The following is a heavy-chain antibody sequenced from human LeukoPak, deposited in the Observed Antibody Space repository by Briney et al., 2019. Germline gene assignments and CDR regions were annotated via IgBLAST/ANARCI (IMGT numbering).Heavy chain of an antibody. Sequence: GGALRHSCAASGVTPCSSMIRGGRPAPGKGLEWGSYIRTSSSTIYYADSVKGRFTSARDNAKNSLYLQMNSLRDEATAVYYCVRVDWGSFAFDIWGQGTMVTVSS. V-gene: IGHV3-48*02. CDR2: IRTSSSTI. J-gene: IGHJ3*02. CDR3: VRVDWGSFAFDI. CDR1: GVTPCSSM. D-gene: IGHD7-27*01.